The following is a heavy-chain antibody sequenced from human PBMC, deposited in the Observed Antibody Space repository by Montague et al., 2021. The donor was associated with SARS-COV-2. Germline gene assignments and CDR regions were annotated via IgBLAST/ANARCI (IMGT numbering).Heavy chain of an antibody. CDR1: GDSIRSSSYY. J-gene: IGHJ4*02. Sequence: SETRSLTCTVAGDSIRSSSYYWGWIRQPPGRGLEWIGSIYYDGSTYYNPSFKSRVTISVDTSKTQFSLKLSSVTAADTAVYSCARRVHPAFCSGAIDYWGQGTLVTVSS. CDR3: ARRVHPAFCSGAIDY. V-gene: IGHV4-39*01. CDR2: IYYDGST. D-gene: IGHD3-3*01.